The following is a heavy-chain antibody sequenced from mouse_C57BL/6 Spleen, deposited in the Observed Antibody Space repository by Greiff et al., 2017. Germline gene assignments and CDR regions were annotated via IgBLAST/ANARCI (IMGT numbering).Heavy chain of an antibody. Sequence: VQLQQSDAELVKPGASVKISCKVSGYTFTDHTIHWMKQRPEQGLEWIGYIYPRDGSTKYNEKFKGKATLTADKSSSTAYMQLNSLTSEDSAVYFCARSYYYGSRRDYYFDYWGQGTTLTVSS. J-gene: IGHJ2*01. CDR2: IYPRDGST. CDR3: ARSYYYGSRRDYYFDY. CDR1: GYTFTDHT. V-gene: IGHV1-78*01. D-gene: IGHD1-1*01.